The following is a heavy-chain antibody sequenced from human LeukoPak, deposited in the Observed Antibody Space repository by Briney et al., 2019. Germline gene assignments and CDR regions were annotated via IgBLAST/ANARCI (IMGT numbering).Heavy chain of an antibody. D-gene: IGHD2/OR15-2a*01. V-gene: IGHV5-51*01. CDR3: ARPLTTSYDAFDI. CDR1: GYSFSFYW. Sequence: GESLKISCRGSGYSFSFYWIAWVRQMPGKGLQWMGIIYPDDSDTRYSLSFQGQVTISADKSISTAYLQWSSLKAPDTAMYYCARPLTTSYDAFDIWGQGTMVTVSS. J-gene: IGHJ3*02. CDR2: IYPDDSDT.